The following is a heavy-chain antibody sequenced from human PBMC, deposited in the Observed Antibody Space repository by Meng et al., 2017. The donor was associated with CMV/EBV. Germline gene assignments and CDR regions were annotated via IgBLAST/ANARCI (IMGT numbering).Heavy chain of an antibody. V-gene: IGHV4-59*01. Sequence: GSLRLSCTVSGGSISSYYWSWIRQPPGKGLEWIGYIYYSGSTNYNPSLKSRVTISVDTSKNQLPLKLSSVTAADTPVYYCARDMTGFDSWGQGTLVTVSS. J-gene: IGHJ4*02. D-gene: IGHD1-14*01. CDR3: ARDMTGFDS. CDR1: GGSISSYY. CDR2: IYYSGST.